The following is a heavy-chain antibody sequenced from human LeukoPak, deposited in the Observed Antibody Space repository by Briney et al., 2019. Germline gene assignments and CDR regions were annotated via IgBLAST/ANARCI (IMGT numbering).Heavy chain of an antibody. D-gene: IGHD3-22*01. CDR1: GFTFSSYS. V-gene: IGHV3-48*04. CDR3: ARDRNYYDSSGYYLPGY. CDR2: ISSSSSTI. Sequence: GGSLRLSCAASGFTFSSYSMNWVRQAPGKGLEWVSYISSSSSTIYYADSVKGRFTISRDNAKNSLYLQMNSLRAEDTAVYYCARDRNYYDSSGYYLPGYWGQGILVTVSS. J-gene: IGHJ4*02.